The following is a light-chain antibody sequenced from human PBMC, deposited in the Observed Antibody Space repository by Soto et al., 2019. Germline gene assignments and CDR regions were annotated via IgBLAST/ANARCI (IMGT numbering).Light chain of an antibody. J-gene: IGKJ5*01. V-gene: IGKV3-15*01. Sequence: EEVMAQSPAHLSVSPGERATLSCRASQSVSSNLAWYQQKPGQAPRLLIYGASSRATGIPVRFSGSGSGTEFTLTISSLQSEDFAVYYCQQYNNWPLTFGQGTRLEIK. CDR3: QQYNNWPLT. CDR1: QSVSSN. CDR2: GAS.